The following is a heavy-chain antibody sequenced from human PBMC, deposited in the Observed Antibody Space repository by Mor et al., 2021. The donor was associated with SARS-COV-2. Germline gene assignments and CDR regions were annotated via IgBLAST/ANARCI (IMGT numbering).Heavy chain of an antibody. J-gene: IGHJ4*02. D-gene: IGHD1-26*01. V-gene: IGHV3-21*01. CDR3: ARDRVSGSSGRYFDY. CDR2: SSSSSSYI. Sequence: QAPGKWLEWVSSSSSSSSYIYYADSVKGRFTISRDNAKNSLYLQMNSLRAEDTAVYYCARDRVSGSSGRYFDYWGQGTLVTV.